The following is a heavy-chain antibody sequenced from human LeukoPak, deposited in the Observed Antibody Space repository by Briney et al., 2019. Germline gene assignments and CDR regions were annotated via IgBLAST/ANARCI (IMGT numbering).Heavy chain of an antibody. CDR2: IVVGSGHT. J-gene: IGHJ6*03. CDR3: ARGPRYDFWSGYYTSYYYYYMDV. Sequence: SVKVSCKASGFTFTSSAMQWVRQARGQRLEWIGWIVVGSGHTNYAQKFQERVTITRDMSTSTAYMELSSLRSEDTAVYYCARGPRYDFWSGYYTSYYYYYMDVWGKGTTVTVSS. CDR1: GFTFTSSA. D-gene: IGHD3-3*01. V-gene: IGHV1-58*02.